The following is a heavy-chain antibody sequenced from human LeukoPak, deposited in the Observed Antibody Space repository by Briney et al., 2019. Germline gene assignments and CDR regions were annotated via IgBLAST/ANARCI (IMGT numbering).Heavy chain of an antibody. V-gene: IGHV1-69*04. CDR1: GGTFSSYA. CDR2: IIPILGIA. Sequence: SVKVSCKASGGTFSSYAISWVRQAPGQGLEWTGRIIPILGIANYAQKFQGRVTITADKSTCTAYMELSSLRSEDTAVYYCARALHYYDFWSGYLDYWGQGTLVTVSS. CDR3: ARALHYYDFWSGYLDY. J-gene: IGHJ4*02. D-gene: IGHD3-3*01.